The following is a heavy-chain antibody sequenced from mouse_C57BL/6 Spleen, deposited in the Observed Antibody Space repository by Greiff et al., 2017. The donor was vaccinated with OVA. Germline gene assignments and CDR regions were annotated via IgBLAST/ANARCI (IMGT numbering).Heavy chain of an antibody. CDR1: GYTFTSYW. V-gene: IGHV1-64*01. Sequence: QVQLKQPGAELVKPGASVKLSCKASGYTFTSYWMHWVKQRPGQGLEWIGMIHPNSGSTNYNEKFKSKATLTVDKSSSTAYMQLSSLTSEDSAVYYCAHSRDYYGSSYLWYFDVWGTGTTVTVSS. CDR2: IHPNSGST. D-gene: IGHD1-1*01. J-gene: IGHJ1*03. CDR3: AHSRDYYGSSYLWYFDV.